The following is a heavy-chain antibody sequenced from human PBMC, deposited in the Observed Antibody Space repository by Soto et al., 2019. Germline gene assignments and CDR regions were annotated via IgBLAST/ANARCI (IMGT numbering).Heavy chain of an antibody. D-gene: IGHD2-2*01. CDR1: GFTFSSYG. CDR3: AKGERRLVRTPGFDY. J-gene: IGHJ4*02. V-gene: IGHV3-30*18. Sequence: QVQLVESGGGVVQPGRSLRLSCAASGFTFSSYGMHWVRQAPGKGLEWVAVISYDGSNKYYADSVKGRFTISRDNSKNTLYLQMNSLRAEDTAVYYCAKGERRLVRTPGFDYWGQGTLVTVSS. CDR2: ISYDGSNK.